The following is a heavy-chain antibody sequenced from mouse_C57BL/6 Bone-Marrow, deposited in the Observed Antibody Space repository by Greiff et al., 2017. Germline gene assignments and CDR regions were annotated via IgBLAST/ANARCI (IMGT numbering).Heavy chain of an antibody. D-gene: IGHD1-1*01. CDR2: IDPSDSYT. CDR1: GYTFTSYW. Sequence: QVQLQQSGAELVMPGASVKLSCKASGYTFTSYWMHWVKQRPGQGLEWIGEIDPSDSYTNYNQKFKGKSTLTVDKSSSTAYMQLSSLTSEDSAVYYCAREGDYGSSYDFDYWCQGTTLTVSS. V-gene: IGHV1-69*01. J-gene: IGHJ2*01. CDR3: AREGDYGSSYDFDY.